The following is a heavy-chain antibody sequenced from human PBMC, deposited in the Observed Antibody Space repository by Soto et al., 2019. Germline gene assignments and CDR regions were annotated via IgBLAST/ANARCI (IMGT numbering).Heavy chain of an antibody. Sequence: PGGSLRLSCAASGFTFTSYAMTWVRKGQGKGLECVSSLGTTTGDLLYADSVKGRFTISRDNSRNTLYLQMNSLRTEDTAIYYCAKRSPSGTYYFDFWGQGT. V-gene: IGHV3-23*01. CDR2: LGTTTGDL. J-gene: IGHJ4*02. CDR3: AKRSPSGTYYFDF. CDR1: GFTFTSYA. D-gene: IGHD1-26*01.